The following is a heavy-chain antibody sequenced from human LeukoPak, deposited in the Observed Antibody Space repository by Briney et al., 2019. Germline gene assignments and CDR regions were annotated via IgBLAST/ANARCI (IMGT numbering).Heavy chain of an antibody. V-gene: IGHV5-51*01. Sequence: GESLKTSCKASGYSFTSYWIGWVRQMPGKGLEWMGIIYPADSDTRYSPSFQGQVTISADKSTSTAYLQWNSLKASDTAIYYCAAARAFSDTSGRYSPLYDYWGQGTLVTVSS. CDR3: AAARAFSDTSGRYSPLYDY. CDR1: GYSFTSYW. J-gene: IGHJ4*02. CDR2: IYPADSDT. D-gene: IGHD3-22*01.